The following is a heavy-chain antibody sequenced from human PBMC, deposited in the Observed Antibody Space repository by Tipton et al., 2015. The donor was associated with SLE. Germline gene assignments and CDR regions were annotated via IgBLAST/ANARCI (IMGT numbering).Heavy chain of an antibody. CDR1: GGSISSYY. CDR3: ARGEVVITSAQGYYYYMDV. CDR2: IYYSWST. Sequence: TLSLTCTVSGGSISSYYWSWIRQPPGKGLEWIGYIYYSWSTNYNPSLKSRVTISVDTSKNQFSLKLNSVTAADTAVYYCARGEVVITSAQGYYYYMDVWGKGTTVTVSS. V-gene: IGHV4-59*12. D-gene: IGHD3-22*01. J-gene: IGHJ6*03.